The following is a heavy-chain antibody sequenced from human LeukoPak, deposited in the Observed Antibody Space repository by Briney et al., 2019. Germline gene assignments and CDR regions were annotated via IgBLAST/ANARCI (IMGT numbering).Heavy chain of an antibody. Sequence: GGSLRLSCAAYGFTFSSYGMHWVRQAPGKGLEWVAFIRYDGSNKYYADSVKGRFTISRDNSKNTLYLQMNSLRAEDTAVYYCAGELEVSGGILWFGELETFDPWGQGTLVTVSS. V-gene: IGHV3-30*02. D-gene: IGHD3-10*01. CDR3: AGELEVSGGILWFGELETFDP. J-gene: IGHJ5*02. CDR1: GFTFSSYG. CDR2: IRYDGSNK.